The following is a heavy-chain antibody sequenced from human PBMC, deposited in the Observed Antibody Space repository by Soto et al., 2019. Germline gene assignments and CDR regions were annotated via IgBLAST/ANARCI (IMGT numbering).Heavy chain of an antibody. D-gene: IGHD3-16*01. CDR2: IYYSGST. CDR3: ARLRWDTFGGVSGDWFHT. CDR1: GGSISSSSYY. V-gene: IGHV4-39*01. Sequence: QLQLQESGPGLVKPSETLSLTCTVSGGSISSSSYYWGWIRQPPGKGLEWIGSIYYSGSTYYNPALKSRVTRCVDTSKNQFSLQLSSVTAADAAVYYCARLRWDTFGGVSGDWFHTWGQGTLVAVSS. J-gene: IGHJ5*02.